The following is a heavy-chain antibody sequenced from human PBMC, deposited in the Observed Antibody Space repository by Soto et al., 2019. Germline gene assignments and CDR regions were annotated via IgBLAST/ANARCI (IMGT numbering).Heavy chain of an antibody. CDR1: GYTFSNYW. CDR2: IDPSDSYT. D-gene: IGHD2-2*01. Sequence: EVQLVQSGAEVKKPGESLKISCKTSGYTFSNYWISWVRQMPGKGLEWMGKIDPSDSYTNYSPSFQGHVTISADKSIRTSYLQWSSLKASDSAMYYCARHLFMPTASPTSYFYYGMDVWGQGTTVTVSS. J-gene: IGHJ6*02. CDR3: ARHLFMPTASPTSYFYYGMDV. V-gene: IGHV5-10-1*03.